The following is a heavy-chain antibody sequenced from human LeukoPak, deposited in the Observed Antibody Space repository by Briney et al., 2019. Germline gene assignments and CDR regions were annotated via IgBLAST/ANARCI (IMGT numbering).Heavy chain of an antibody. CDR2: INHSGST. J-gene: IGHJ4*02. CDR1: GGSFSGYY. CDR3: ARRPQAPRYSSSWYSSFDY. V-gene: IGHV4-34*01. Sequence: PSETLSLTCAVYGGSFSGYYWSWIRRPPGKGLEWIGEINHSGSTNYNPSLKSRVTISVDTSKNQFSLKLSSVTAADTAVYYCARRPQAPRYSSSWYSSFDYWGQGTLVTVSS. D-gene: IGHD6-13*01.